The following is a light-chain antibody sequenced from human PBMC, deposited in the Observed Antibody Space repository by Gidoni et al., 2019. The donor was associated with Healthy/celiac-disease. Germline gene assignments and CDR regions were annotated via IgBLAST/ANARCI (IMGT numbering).Light chain of an antibody. J-gene: IGKJ4*01. CDR1: QVITNT. V-gene: IGKV1D-13*01. CDR3: QHYNDYSPT. Sequence: AIQLTQSPSSLSASVGDTVTITCRASQVITNTLAWYQQKPGKAPDLPIFDVSTLQSGVPTRFSGSVSGTDFTLTVTGLQPEDFATYYCQHYNDYSPTFGGGTEVEIK. CDR2: DVS.